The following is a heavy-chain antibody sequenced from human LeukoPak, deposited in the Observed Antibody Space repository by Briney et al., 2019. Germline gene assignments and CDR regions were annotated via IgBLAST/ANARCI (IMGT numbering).Heavy chain of an antibody. CDR3: AKDWGGNEPYYFDY. CDR1: GFTFSSYA. Sequence: GGSLRLSFAASGFTFSSYAMSWVRQAPGRGLEWVANIDQDGSEKHYVDSVKGRFTISRDNARNSLYLQMNSLRAEDTAVYYCAKDWGGNEPYYFDYWGQGTLVTVSS. D-gene: IGHD4-23*01. J-gene: IGHJ4*02. V-gene: IGHV3-7*03. CDR2: IDQDGSEK.